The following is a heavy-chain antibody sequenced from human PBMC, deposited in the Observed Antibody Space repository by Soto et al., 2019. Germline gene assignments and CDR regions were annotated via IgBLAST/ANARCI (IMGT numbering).Heavy chain of an antibody. V-gene: IGHV3-7*05. Sequence: EVQLVESGGGLVQPGGSLRLSCTASGFTLSNYWMNWVRQAPEKGLEWVANIKQDGSEKNYVDSVKGRFTISRDNAKNSLYLPMDSLRADDTAMYYCMTTVTTFGCWGQGTLVTVSS. CDR1: GFTLSNYW. CDR3: MTTVTTFGC. D-gene: IGHD4-17*01. J-gene: IGHJ4*02. CDR2: IKQDGSEK.